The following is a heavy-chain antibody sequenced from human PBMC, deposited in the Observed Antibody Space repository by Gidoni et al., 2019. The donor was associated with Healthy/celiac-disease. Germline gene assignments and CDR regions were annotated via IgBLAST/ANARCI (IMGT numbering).Heavy chain of an antibody. D-gene: IGHD2-15*01. V-gene: IGHV2-5*02. J-gene: IGHJ5*02. CDR2: IYWDDDK. CDR1: GFSLSTRGVG. Sequence: QITLKESGPTLVKPTQTLTLTCTFSGFSLSTRGVGVGWIRQPPGKALEWLALIYWDDDKRYSPSLKSRLTITKDTSKNQVVLTMTNMDPVDTATYYCAHSDCSGGSCYPKDWFDPWGQGTLVTVSS. CDR3: AHSDCSGGSCYPKDWFDP.